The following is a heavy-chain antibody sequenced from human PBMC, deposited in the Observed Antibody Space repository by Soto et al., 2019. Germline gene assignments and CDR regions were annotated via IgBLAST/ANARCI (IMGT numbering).Heavy chain of an antibody. CDR2: IFFTGNI. CDR1: GASLSSISYY. CDR3: ARDLKRYYDSSGYGYYYYGMDV. D-gene: IGHD3-22*01. Sequence: TSETLSLTCTVSGASLSSISYYWGWIRQPPGKGLEWVGSIFFTGNIYYNPSLKSRVTISVDTSRNQFSLMVNSVTAADTAVYYCARDLKRYYDSSGYGYYYYGMDVWGQGTTVTVSS. V-gene: IGHV4-39*02. J-gene: IGHJ6*02.